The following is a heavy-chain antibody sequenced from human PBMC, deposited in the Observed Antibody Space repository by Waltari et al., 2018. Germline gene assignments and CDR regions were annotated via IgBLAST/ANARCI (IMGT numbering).Heavy chain of an antibody. CDR2: INPNSGGT. V-gene: IGHV1-2*02. CDR3: ASWSAPFDY. Sequence: QVQLVQSGAEVKRPGASVKVSCKASGYIFTDYYMHWVRQAPGQGLEWMGWINPNSGGTNYAQKVQGRVIMTRDTSIGTVYMELSSLQSDDTAIYYCASWSAPFDYWGQGTLVTVSS. CDR1: GYIFTDYY. D-gene: IGHD3-3*01. J-gene: IGHJ4*02.